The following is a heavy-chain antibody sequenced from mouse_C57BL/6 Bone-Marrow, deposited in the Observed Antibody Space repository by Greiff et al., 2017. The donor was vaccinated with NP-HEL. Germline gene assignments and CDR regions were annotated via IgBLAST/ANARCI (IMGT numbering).Heavy chain of an antibody. D-gene: IGHD2-3*01. CDR2: IDPSDSYT. CDR1: GYTFTSYW. V-gene: IGHV1-69*01. J-gene: IGHJ4*01. Sequence: VQLQQSGAELVMPGASVKLSCKASGYTFTSYWMHWVKQRPGQGLEWIGEIDPSDSYTNYNQKFKGKATLTVDKSSSTAYMQLSSLTSEDSAVFYCASGDGYPARYPELDFWGQGTSVTVSS. CDR3: ASGDGYPARYPELDF.